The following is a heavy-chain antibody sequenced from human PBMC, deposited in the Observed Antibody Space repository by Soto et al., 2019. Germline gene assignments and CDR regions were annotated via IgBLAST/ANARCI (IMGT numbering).Heavy chain of an antibody. Sequence: SETLSLTRTVSGGSLTSYNWRWFRLPPGRGLGWIAYIYYSGSTNYKPSLKSRVRISVDTSRNQFSLQFKSLTATDTAVYYCVRGFYDNAGYPAPFDSWGRGTLVTVSS. J-gene: IGHJ4*02. CDR3: VRGFYDNAGYPAPFDS. CDR1: GGSLTSYN. V-gene: IGHV4-59*01. D-gene: IGHD3-22*01. CDR2: IYYSGST.